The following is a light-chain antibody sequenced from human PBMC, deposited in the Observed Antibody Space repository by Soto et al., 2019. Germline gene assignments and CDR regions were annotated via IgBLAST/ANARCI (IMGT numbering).Light chain of an antibody. CDR1: QRLSSAC. V-gene: IGKV3-20*01. CDR2: GAS. Sequence: EIVLTQSPGTLSLSPGERATLSCRASQRLSSACLAWYQQKPGQAPRLLIYGASSRATGVPDRFSGSGSGTDFTLTIGRLEPEDFAVYYCQQCDGSPFAFGQGTKVDIK. J-gene: IGKJ1*01. CDR3: QQCDGSPFA.